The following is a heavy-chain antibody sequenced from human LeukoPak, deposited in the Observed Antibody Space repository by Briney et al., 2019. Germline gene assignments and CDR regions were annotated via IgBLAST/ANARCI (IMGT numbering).Heavy chain of an antibody. V-gene: IGHV4-61*10. D-gene: IGHD3-10*01. CDR3: ARDRQGDYYGSGSYLYYYYYMDV. CDR1: GGAINSGSHY. J-gene: IGHJ6*03. CDR2: IYYSGST. Sequence: SQTLSLTCTVSGGAINSGSHYWSWIRQSAGKGLEWIGYIYYSGSTNYNPSLKSRVTISVDTSKNQFSLKLSSVTAADTAVYYCARDRQGDYYGSGSYLYYYYYMDVWGKGTTVTVSS.